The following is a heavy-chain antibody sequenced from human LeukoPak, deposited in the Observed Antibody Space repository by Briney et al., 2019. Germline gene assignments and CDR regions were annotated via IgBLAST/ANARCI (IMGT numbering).Heavy chain of an antibody. CDR3: AKYVSTGWFDP. V-gene: IGHV4-59*08. Sequence: SETLSLTCTVSGGSISSYYWSWIRQPPGKGLEWIGYIYYSGSTTYNPSLKSRVTISVDTSKNQFSLKLSSVTAADTAVNYCAKYVSTGWFDPWGQGTLVTVSS. CDR2: IYYSGST. CDR1: GGSISSYY. J-gene: IGHJ5*02. D-gene: IGHD5/OR15-5a*01.